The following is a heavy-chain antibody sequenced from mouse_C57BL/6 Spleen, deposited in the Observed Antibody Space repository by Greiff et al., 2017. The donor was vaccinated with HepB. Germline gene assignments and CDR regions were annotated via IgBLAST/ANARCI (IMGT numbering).Heavy chain of an antibody. J-gene: IGHJ2*01. V-gene: IGHV1-61*01. CDR1: GYTFTSYW. CDR2: IYPSDSET. Sequence: QVQLKQPGAELVRPGSSVKLSCKASGYTFTSYWMDWVKQRPGQGLEWIGNIYPSDSETHYNQKFKDKATLTVDKSSSTAYMQLSSLTSEDSAVYYCARKRGFFDYWGQGTTLTVSS. CDR3: ARKRGFFDY.